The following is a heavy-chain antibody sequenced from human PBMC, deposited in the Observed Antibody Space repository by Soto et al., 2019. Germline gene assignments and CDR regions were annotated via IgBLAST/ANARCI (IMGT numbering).Heavy chain of an antibody. D-gene: IGHD3-22*01. J-gene: IGHJ3*02. V-gene: IGHV4-30-2*01. CDR3: ARGGMIVGEDAFDI. CDR2: IYNSGST. Sequence: QLQLQESGSGLVKPSQTLSLTCAVSGGSISSGGYSWSWIRQPPGKGLEWIGYIYNSGSTYYNPSLASRVTISVDRSKNQFSMKLSSVTTADTAVYYCARGGMIVGEDAFDIWGQGTMVTVSS. CDR1: GGSISSGGYS.